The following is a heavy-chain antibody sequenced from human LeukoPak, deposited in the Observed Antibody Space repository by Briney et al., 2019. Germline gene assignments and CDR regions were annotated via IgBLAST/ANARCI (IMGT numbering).Heavy chain of an antibody. CDR1: GYTFTSYG. CDR2: ISAYNGNT. J-gene: IGHJ6*03. V-gene: IGHV1-18*01. CDR3: ARTTYYYDSSGYYRSDYYYYYMDV. D-gene: IGHD3-22*01. Sequence: ASVKVSCKASGYTFTSYGISGVRQAPGQGLEWMGWISAYNGNTNYAQKLQGRVTMTTDTSTSTAYMELRSLRSDDTAVYYCARTTYYYDSSGYYRSDYYYYYMDVWGKGTTVTISS.